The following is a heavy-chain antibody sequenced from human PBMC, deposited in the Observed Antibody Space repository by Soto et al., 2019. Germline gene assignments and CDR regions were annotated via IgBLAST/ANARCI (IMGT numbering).Heavy chain of an antibody. D-gene: IGHD3-10*01. J-gene: IGHJ4*02. Sequence: GGSLRLSCAASGFTFSSYAMSWFRQAPGKGLEWVGFIRSKAYGGTTEYTASVKGRFTISRDDSKSIAYLQMNSLKTEDTAVYYFTTTTLTSRSDHAINDYRSQGTLVTVSS. V-gene: IGHV3-49*01. CDR1: GFTFSSYA. CDR3: TTTTLTSRSDHAINDY. CDR2: IRSKAYGGTT.